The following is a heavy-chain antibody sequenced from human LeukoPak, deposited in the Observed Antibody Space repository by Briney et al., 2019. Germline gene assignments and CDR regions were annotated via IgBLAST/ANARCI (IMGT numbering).Heavy chain of an antibody. Sequence: GGSLRLSCAASGFTFSSYEMNWVRQAPGKGLEWVSAISGSGGSTYYADSVKGRFTISRDNSKNTLYLQMNSLRAEDTAVYYCAQGRGSSGWYYSSLDYWGQGTLVTVSS. D-gene: IGHD6-19*01. CDR3: AQGRGSSGWYYSSLDY. V-gene: IGHV3-23*01. J-gene: IGHJ4*02. CDR1: GFTFSSYE. CDR2: ISGSGGST.